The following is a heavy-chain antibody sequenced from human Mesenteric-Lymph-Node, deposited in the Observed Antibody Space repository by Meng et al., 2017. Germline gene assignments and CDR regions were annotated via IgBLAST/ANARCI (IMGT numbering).Heavy chain of an antibody. CDR2: IYTGGKT. CDR1: GFSVTTIH. CDR3: ASPGRGYYDSSGYYNY. J-gene: IGHJ4*02. V-gene: IGHV3-53*01. Sequence: GESLKISCAASGFSVTTIHMAWVRQALGKGLEWLAVIYTGGKTSYADSVKGRFTISRDNSKNTLYLQMNSLRAGDTAVYYCASPGRGYYDSSGYYNYWGQGTLVTVSS. D-gene: IGHD3-22*01.